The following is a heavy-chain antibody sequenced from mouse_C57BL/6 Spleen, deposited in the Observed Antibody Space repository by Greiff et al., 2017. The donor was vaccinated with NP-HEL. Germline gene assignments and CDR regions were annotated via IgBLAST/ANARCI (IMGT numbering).Heavy chain of an antibody. CDR1: GYAFSSSW. CDR2: IYPGDGDT. V-gene: IGHV1-82*01. Sequence: QVQLQQSGPELVKPGASVKISCKASGYAFSSSWMNWVKQRPGKGLEWIGRIYPGDGDTNYNGKFKGKATLTADKSSSTAYMHLSSLTSEDSAVYFCARSTDYGSSTWFAYWGQGTPVTVSA. D-gene: IGHD1-1*01. J-gene: IGHJ3*01. CDR3: ARSTDYGSSTWFAY.